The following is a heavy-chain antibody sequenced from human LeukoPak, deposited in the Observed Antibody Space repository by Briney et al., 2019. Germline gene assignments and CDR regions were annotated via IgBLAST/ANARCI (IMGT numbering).Heavy chain of an antibody. D-gene: IGHD6-13*01. CDR2: ISSSSSYI. CDR3: ARDRAGQQLADY. Sequence: GGSLRLSCAASGFTFSSYAMHWVRQAPGKGLEWVSSISSSSSYIYYADSVKGRFTISRDNAKNSLYLQMNSPRAEDTAVYYCARDRAGQQLADYWGQGTLVTVSS. CDR1: GFTFSSYA. J-gene: IGHJ4*02. V-gene: IGHV3-21*01.